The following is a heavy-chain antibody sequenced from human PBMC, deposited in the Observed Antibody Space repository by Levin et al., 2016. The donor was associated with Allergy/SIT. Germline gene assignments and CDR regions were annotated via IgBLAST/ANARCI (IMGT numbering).Heavy chain of an antibody. CDR2: IHSSGYT. V-gene: IGHV3-66*01. D-gene: IGHD6-19*01. J-gene: IGHJ4*02. CDR1: GFTVSPRA. CDR3: AISLAVPATDY. Sequence: LSLTCAASGFTVSPRAMSWVRQAPGKGLEWVSSIHSSGYTYYAESVRGRFAISRDSSKSTLYLHMTSLRTEDTAVYYCAISLAVPATDYWGQGTLVTVSS.